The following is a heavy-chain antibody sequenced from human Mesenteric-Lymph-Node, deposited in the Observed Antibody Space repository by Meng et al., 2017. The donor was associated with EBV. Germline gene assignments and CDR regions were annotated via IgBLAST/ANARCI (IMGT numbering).Heavy chain of an antibody. Sequence: VHVPRCGRGLLNTSETLSPTCAVYGGSVSGYDWSWIGQPPGKGLEWIGEINHSGSTNYNPSLKSRVTISVDTSKNQFSLKLSSVTAADTAVYYCARGRSYVSGVIDPWGQGTLVTVSS. J-gene: IGHJ5*02. D-gene: IGHD3-16*01. V-gene: IGHV4-34*01. CDR2: INHSGST. CDR3: ARGRSYVSGVIDP. CDR1: GGSVSGYD.